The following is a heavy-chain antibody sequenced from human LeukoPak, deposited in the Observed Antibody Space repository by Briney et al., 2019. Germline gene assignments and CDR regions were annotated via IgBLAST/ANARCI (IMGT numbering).Heavy chain of an antibody. J-gene: IGHJ4*02. CDR2: INPHSGGT. CDR1: GFTFSGHY. V-gene: IGHV1-2*02. CDR3: VREGNELLSKNFDY. D-gene: IGHD2-21*02. Sequence: ASAKVSCKASGFTFSGHYIHWVRQAPGQGLEWMGYINPHSGGTSSPQKFQGRVTMTTDTSIRAVYMELSSLTSDDTAMYYCVREGNELLSKNFDYWGQGSLVTVSS.